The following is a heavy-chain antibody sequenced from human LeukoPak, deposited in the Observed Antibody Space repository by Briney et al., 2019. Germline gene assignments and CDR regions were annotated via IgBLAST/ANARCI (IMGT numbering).Heavy chain of an antibody. CDR2: VSSSGSTI. V-gene: IGHV3-11*01. CDR1: GFTFSDYY. J-gene: IGHJ4*02. CDR3: AKDTYYDILTGYLNY. D-gene: IGHD3-9*01. Sequence: GGSLRLSCAASGFTFSDYYMSWIRQAPGKGLEWVSYVSSSGSTIYYADSVKGRFTISRDNAKNSLYLQMNSLRAEDTALYYCAKDTYYDILTGYLNYWGQGTLVTVSS.